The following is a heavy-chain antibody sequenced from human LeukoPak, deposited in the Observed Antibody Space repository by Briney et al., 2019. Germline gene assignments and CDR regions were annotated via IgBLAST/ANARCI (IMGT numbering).Heavy chain of an antibody. D-gene: IGHD3-22*01. CDR1: GGSISSSSYY. CDR2: IYYSGST. J-gene: IGHJ4*02. V-gene: IGHV4-39*07. CDR3: ARDWPSYYYDSSGYPLYYFDY. Sequence: SETLSLTCTVSGGSISSSSYYWGWIRQPPGKGLEWIGSIYYSGSTYYNPSLKSRVTISVDTSKNQFSLKLSSVTAADTAVYYCARDWPSYYYDSSGYPLYYFDYWGQGTLVTVSS.